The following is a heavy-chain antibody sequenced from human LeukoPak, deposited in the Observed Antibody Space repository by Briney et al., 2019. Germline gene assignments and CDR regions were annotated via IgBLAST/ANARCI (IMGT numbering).Heavy chain of an antibody. CDR1: GGSFSGYY. J-gene: IGHJ4*02. CDR3: ARGLRYYGSGRMKSYYFDY. Sequence: SETLPLTCAVYGGSFSGYYWSWIRQPPGKGLEWIGEINHSGSTNYNPSLKSRVTISVDTSKNQFSLKLSSVTAADTAVYYCARGLRYYGSGRMKSYYFDYWGQGTLVTVSS. D-gene: IGHD3-10*01. V-gene: IGHV4-34*01. CDR2: INHSGST.